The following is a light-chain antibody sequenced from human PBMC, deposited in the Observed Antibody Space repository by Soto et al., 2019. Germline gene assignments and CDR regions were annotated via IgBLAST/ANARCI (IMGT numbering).Light chain of an antibody. Sequence: EIVVTQSPGILSVSPGDRATLSCRASQSVGRYLAWYQQKPGQAPTLLIYAASTRATGLPARFSGSGSGTDFTLAISSLQSEDFAVYYCQEYSKWPLITFGPGTRVDIK. CDR2: AAS. V-gene: IGKV3-15*01. J-gene: IGKJ3*01. CDR3: QEYSKWPLIT. CDR1: QSVGRY.